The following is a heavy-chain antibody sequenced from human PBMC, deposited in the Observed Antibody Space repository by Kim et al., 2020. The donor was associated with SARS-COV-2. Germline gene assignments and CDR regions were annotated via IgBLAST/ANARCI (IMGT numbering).Heavy chain of an antibody. V-gene: IGHV3-33*01. CDR3: ARDRVFAAAEGDY. Sequence: YADSVKGRFTISRDNSKNTLYLQMNSLRAEDTAVYYCARDRVFAAAEGDYWGQGTLVTVSS. D-gene: IGHD6-13*01. J-gene: IGHJ4*02.